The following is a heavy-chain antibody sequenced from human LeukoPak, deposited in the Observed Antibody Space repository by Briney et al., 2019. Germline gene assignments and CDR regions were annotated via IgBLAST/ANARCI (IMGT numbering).Heavy chain of an antibody. CDR3: ARVRDELQLPYYFDY. CDR1: GGTFSSYA. Sequence: GASVKVSCKASGGTFSSYAISWVRQAPGQGLEWMGGIIPIFDTANYAQKFQGRVTITADESTSTAYMELSRLRSEDTAVYYCARVRDELQLPYYFDYWGQGTLVTVSS. D-gene: IGHD5-24*01. V-gene: IGHV1-69*01. J-gene: IGHJ4*02. CDR2: IIPIFDTA.